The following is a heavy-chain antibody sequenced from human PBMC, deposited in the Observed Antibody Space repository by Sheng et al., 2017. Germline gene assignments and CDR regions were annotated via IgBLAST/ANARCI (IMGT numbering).Heavy chain of an antibody. D-gene: IGHD3-10*01. Sequence: VQLVESGGGLVQPGRSLRLSCVASGFTLSNSDMHWVRQVPGKGLEWVAVLSYNGNDKYYADSVKGRFTISRDNSKNTLYVQMDSLTIDDAAVYYCVRGPWYGSEREGYWGQGTLVTVSS. CDR2: LSYNGNDK. J-gene: IGHJ4*02. V-gene: IGHV3-30*03. CDR3: VRGPWYGSEREGY. CDR1: GFTLSNSD.